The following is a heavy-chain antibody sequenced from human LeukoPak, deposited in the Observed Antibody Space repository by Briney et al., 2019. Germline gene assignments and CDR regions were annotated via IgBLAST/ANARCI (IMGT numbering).Heavy chain of an antibody. D-gene: IGHD6-6*01. J-gene: IGHJ6*03. CDR2: ISYDGSNK. V-gene: IGHV3-30*04. CDR1: GFTFSSYA. Sequence: GRSLRLSCAASGFTFSSYAMHWVRQAPGKGLEWVAVISYDGSNKYYADSVKGRFTISRDNAKKSLYLQMNSLRAEDTAVYYCARAVAARHDYYYYYMDVWGKGTTVTVSS. CDR3: ARAVAARHDYYYYYMDV.